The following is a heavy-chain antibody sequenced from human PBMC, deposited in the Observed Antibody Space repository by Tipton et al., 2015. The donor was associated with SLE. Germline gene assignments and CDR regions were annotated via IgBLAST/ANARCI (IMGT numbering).Heavy chain of an antibody. CDR1: GYTFTSYG. D-gene: IGHD3-10*01. V-gene: IGHV1-69*05. CDR3: ARGTTMVRRVWYFDL. Sequence: QSGAEVKKPGASVKVSCKASGYTFTSYGISWVRQAPGQGLEWMGGSIAVFGTPKYAQRFQDRVSITTDESTSTAYMELSSLRSEDTAVYYCARGTTMVRRVWYFDLWGRGTLVTVSS. J-gene: IGHJ2*01. CDR2: SIAVFGTP.